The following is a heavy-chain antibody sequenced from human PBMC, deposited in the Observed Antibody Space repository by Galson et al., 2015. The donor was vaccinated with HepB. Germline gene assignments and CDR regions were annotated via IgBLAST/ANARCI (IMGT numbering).Heavy chain of an antibody. CDR2: IWYDGSNK. J-gene: IGHJ4*02. Sequence: SLRLSCAASGFTFSSYGMHWVRQAPGKGLEWVAVIWYDGSNKYYADSVKGRFTISRDNSKNTLYLQMNSLRAEDTAVYYCARAPGMVRGVMKPNYDYWGQGTLVTVSS. CDR1: GFTFSSYG. CDR3: ARAPGMVRGVMKPNYDY. V-gene: IGHV3-33*01. D-gene: IGHD3-10*01.